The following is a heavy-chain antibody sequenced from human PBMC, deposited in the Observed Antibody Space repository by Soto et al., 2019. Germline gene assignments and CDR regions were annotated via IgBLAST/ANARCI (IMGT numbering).Heavy chain of an antibody. Sequence: EVQLVESGGGLVQPGGSLRLSCAASGFTFSSYWMSWVRQAPGKGLEWVANIKQDGSEKYYVDSVKGRFTISRDNAKNSLYLQMNSLRAEDTAVYYCARDFTIFGVVIRNPWGQGTLVTVSS. J-gene: IGHJ5*02. D-gene: IGHD3-3*01. CDR2: IKQDGSEK. CDR1: GFTFSSYW. V-gene: IGHV3-7*01. CDR3: ARDFTIFGVVIRNP.